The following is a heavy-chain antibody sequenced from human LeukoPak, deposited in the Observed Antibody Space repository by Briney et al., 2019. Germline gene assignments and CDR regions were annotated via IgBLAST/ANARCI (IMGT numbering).Heavy chain of an antibody. D-gene: IGHD6-19*01. CDR1: GFTFSSYG. Sequence: GGSLRLSCAASGFTFSSYGMHWVRQAPGKGLEWVAVISYDGSNEYYADSVKGRFTISRDNSKNTLYLQMNSLRGEDTAVYFCAKDSRGWYDYWGQGTLVTVSS. J-gene: IGHJ4*02. V-gene: IGHV3-30*18. CDR3: AKDSRGWYDY. CDR2: ISYDGSNE.